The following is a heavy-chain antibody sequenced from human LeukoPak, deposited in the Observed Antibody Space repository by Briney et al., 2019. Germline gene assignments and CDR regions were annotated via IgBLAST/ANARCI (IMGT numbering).Heavy chain of an antibody. Sequence: SETLSLTCTVSGGSISSGDYYWGWIRQPPGKGLEWIGSIYYSGSTYYNPSLKSRVTISVDTSKNQFSLKLSSVTAADTAVYYCARVTPGSYYDFDYWGQGTLVTVSS. J-gene: IGHJ4*02. CDR1: GGSISSGDYY. V-gene: IGHV4-39*07. CDR3: ARVTPGSYYDFDY. D-gene: IGHD1-26*01. CDR2: IYYSGST.